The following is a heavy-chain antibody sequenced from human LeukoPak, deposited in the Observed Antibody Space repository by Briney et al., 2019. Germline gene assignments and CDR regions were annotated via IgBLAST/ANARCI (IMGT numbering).Heavy chain of an antibody. CDR3: ARYPEMATWGGYFDY. V-gene: IGHV3-30*03. CDR2: ISYDGSNK. J-gene: IGHJ4*02. Sequence: GGSLRLSCAASGFTFSSYGMHWVRQAPGKGLEWVAVISYDGSNKYYADSVKGRITISRGNSKNTLYLQMNSLRAEDTAVYYCARYPEMATWGGYFDYWGQGTLVTVSS. CDR1: GFTFSSYG. D-gene: IGHD5-24*01.